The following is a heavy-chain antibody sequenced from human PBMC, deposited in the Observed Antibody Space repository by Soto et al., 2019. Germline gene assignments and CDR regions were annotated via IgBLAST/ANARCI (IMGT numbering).Heavy chain of an antibody. CDR3: AKGNTSGYYSPFDY. CDR1: GFTFSSYG. Sequence: QVQLVESGGGVVQPGRSLRLSCAASGFTFSSYGMHWVRQAPGKGLEWVTVISYDGSNKYYADSVKGRFTISRDNSKNTLYLQMNSLRAEDTAVYYCAKGNTSGYYSPFDYWGQGTLVTVSS. D-gene: IGHD3-22*01. J-gene: IGHJ4*02. CDR2: ISYDGSNK. V-gene: IGHV3-30*18.